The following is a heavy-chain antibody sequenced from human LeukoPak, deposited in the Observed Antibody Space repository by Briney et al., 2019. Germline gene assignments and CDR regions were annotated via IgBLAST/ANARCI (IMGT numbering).Heavy chain of an antibody. D-gene: IGHD3-22*01. CDR2: INHSGST. CDR1: GGSFSDYY. V-gene: IGHV4-34*01. J-gene: IGHJ4*02. CDR3: ARVQDFDTSGYYLGY. Sequence: SETLSLTCAVYGGSFSDYYWSWIRQPPGKGLEWIGEINHSGSTNYNPSLESRVTISVDTSKNQFSLKLSSVTAADTAVYYCARVQDFDTSGYYLGYWGQGTLVTVSS.